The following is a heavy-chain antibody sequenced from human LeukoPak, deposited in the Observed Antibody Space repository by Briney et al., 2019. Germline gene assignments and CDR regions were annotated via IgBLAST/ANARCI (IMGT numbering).Heavy chain of an antibody. V-gene: IGHV4-34*01. CDR2: INHSGST. Sequence: SETLSLTCAVYGGSFSGYYWSWIRQPPGKGLEWIGEINHSGSTNYNPSLKSRVTISVDTSKNQFSLKLSSVTAADTAVYYCARELLGGDPPYFDYWGQGTLVTVSS. CDR3: ARELLGGDPPYFDY. D-gene: IGHD2-21*02. J-gene: IGHJ4*02. CDR1: GGSFSGYY.